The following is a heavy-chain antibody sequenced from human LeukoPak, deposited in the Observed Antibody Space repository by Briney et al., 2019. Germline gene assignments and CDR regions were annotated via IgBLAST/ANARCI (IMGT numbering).Heavy chain of an antibody. V-gene: IGHV4-39*01. D-gene: IGHD3-22*01. Sequence: SETLSLTCTVSGGSILDSTYYWAWIRQPPGKGLEWIATIFYNGNTHYNPSLKSRVTMSVDTVKNQFSLNLNSVTTADTAVYYCARQSSGYYYGWFDPWGQGTLVTVSS. J-gene: IGHJ5*02. CDR3: ARQSSGYYYGWFDP. CDR2: IFYNGNT. CDR1: GGSILDSTYY.